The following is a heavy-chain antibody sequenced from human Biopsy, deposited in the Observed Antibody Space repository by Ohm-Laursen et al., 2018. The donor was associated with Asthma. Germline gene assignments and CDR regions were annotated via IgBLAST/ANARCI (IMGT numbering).Heavy chain of an antibody. CDR1: GVSIRSYY. CDR2: IHYSGST. CDR3: AGFCSGGNCPDH. V-gene: IGHV4-59*01. D-gene: IGHD2-15*01. Sequence: QTLSLTCAVSGVSIRSYYWTWIRQPPGKGLEWIGNIHYSGSTYSNPSLKSRVTISVDTSKKQISLRLSSVIAADTAVYYCAGFCSGGNCPDHWGQGTLVTVSS. J-gene: IGHJ4*02.